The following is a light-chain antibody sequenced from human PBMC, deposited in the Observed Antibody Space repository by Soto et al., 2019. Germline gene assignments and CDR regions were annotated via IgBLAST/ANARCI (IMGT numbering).Light chain of an antibody. Sequence: EIVLTQSPGTLSLSPGDRATLSCRASQSVSSSYLAWYQQKPSQAPSLLIYGASTRATGFPARFSGSGSGTDFTLTISSLQSEDFAVYYCQQYNNWPWTFGQGTKVDIK. CDR2: GAS. CDR3: QQYNNWPWT. J-gene: IGKJ1*01. V-gene: IGKV3-15*01. CDR1: QSVSSSY.